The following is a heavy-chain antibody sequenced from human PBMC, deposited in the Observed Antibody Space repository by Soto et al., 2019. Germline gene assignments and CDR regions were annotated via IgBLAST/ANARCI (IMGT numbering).Heavy chain of an antibody. CDR1: GFSLRSVSYY. V-gene: IGHV4-30-4*02. J-gene: IGHJ6*01. CDR2: IYYSGNT. CDR3: ARPALYLMDV. D-gene: IGHD2-2*02. Sequence: SETRALTSAVSGFSLRSVSYYLRWLQKPPGKGLEWIGSIYYSGNTYYNPSRKSRLIISIVTSKNLFSLKVGSVTAVDTDVYYCARPALYLMDVWAQVAKVTVS.